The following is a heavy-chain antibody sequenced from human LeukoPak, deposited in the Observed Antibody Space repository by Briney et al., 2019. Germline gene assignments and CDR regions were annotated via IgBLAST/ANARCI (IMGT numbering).Heavy chain of an antibody. D-gene: IGHD2-15*01. CDR1: GFTFSSYA. V-gene: IGHV3-23*01. J-gene: IGHJ4*02. CDR2: ISGSGGST. CDR3: AKALGGIVVVIAAD. Sequence: GGSLRLSCAASGFTFSSYAMSWVPQAPGKGLEWVSGISGSGGSTYYADSVKGRVTISRDNSKNTLHLQMNSLRAEDTAIYYCAKALGGIVVVIAADWGQGTLVTVSS.